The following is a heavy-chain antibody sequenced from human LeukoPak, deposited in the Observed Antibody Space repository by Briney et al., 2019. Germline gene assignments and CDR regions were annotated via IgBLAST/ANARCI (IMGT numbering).Heavy chain of an antibody. J-gene: IGHJ4*02. D-gene: IGHD3-10*01. V-gene: IGHV4-59*08. CDR2: IYYSGST. CDR1: VGAFVQYD. CDR3: ANCHFGSGTISY. Sequence: PSETLSLTCMVTVGAFVQYDGSSLGQPPGKGLEWIGYIYYSGSTNYNPSLKGRVTISVDTSKNQFSLMLSSVTAADTAIYYCANCHFGSGTISYWGQGTLVTVSS.